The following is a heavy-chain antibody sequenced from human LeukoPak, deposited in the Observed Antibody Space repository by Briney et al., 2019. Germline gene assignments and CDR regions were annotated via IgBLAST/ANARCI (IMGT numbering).Heavy chain of an antibody. CDR3: AKQVHRNNLNWFDP. CDR1: GLTFSSYA. J-gene: IGHJ5*02. Sequence: GGSLRLSCAASGLTFSSYAMSWVRQAPGKGLEWVSAISGSGGSTYYADSVKGRFTISRDNSKNTLYLQMNSLRAEDTAVYYCAKQVHRNNLNWFDPWGQGTLVTVSS. CDR2: ISGSGGST. D-gene: IGHD1/OR15-1a*01. V-gene: IGHV3-23*01.